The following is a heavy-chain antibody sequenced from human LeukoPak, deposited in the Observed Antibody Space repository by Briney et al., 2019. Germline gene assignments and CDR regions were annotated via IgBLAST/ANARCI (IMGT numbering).Heavy chain of an antibody. CDR1: GGSISSSSYY. Sequence: SETLSLTCTVSGGSISSSSYYWGWIRQPPGKGLEWIGSIYYSGSTYYNPSLKSRVTISVDTSKNQFSLKLSSVTAADTAVYYCARIVQGVTHFDYWGQGTLVTVSS. J-gene: IGHJ4*02. V-gene: IGHV4-39*07. CDR3: ARIVQGVTHFDY. D-gene: IGHD1-26*01. CDR2: IYYSGST.